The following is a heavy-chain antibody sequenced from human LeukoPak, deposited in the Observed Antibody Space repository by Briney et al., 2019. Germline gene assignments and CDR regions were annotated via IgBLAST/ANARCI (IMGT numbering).Heavy chain of an antibody. Sequence: GGSLRLSCAASGITFSSYGMHWVRQAPGKGLEWVAVIWYDGSNKYYADSVKGRFTISKDNSKNTLNLQMNSLRAEDTAVYYCASRPRDAAALDYWGQGTLVTVSS. CDR2: IWYDGSNK. V-gene: IGHV3-33*01. CDR1: GITFSSYG. D-gene: IGHD6-13*01. CDR3: ASRPRDAAALDY. J-gene: IGHJ4*02.